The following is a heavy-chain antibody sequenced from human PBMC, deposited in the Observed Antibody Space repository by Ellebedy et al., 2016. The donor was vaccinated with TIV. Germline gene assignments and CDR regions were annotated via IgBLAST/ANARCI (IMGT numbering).Heavy chain of an antibody. V-gene: IGHV4-34*01. Sequence: SETLSLTXAVYGGSFSGYYWSWIRQPPGKGLEWIGEINHSGSTNYNPSLKSRVTISVDTSKNQFSLKLSSVTAADTAVYYCARKSRGYYYRYWGQGTLVTVSS. J-gene: IGHJ4*02. D-gene: IGHD3-10*01. CDR2: INHSGST. CDR3: ARKSRGYYYRY. CDR1: GGSFSGYY.